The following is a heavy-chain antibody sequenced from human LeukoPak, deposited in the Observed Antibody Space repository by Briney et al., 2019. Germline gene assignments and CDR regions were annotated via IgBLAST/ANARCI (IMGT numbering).Heavy chain of an antibody. CDR1: GGSISSSSYY. J-gene: IGHJ4*02. Sequence: SETLSLTCTVSGGSISSSSYYWGWIRQPPGKGLEWIGSIYYSGSTYYNPSLKSRVTISVDTSKNQFSLKLSSVTAADTAVYYCARDSGSSGYPDYWGQGTLVTVSS. V-gene: IGHV4-39*07. CDR2: IYYSGST. D-gene: IGHD3-22*01. CDR3: ARDSGSSGYPDY.